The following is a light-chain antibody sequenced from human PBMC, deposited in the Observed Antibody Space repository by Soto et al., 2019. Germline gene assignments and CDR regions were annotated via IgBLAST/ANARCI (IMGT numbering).Light chain of an antibody. CDR2: DAS. CDR1: QSVTSY. Sequence: EIVLTQSPATLSLSPGERATLSCRASQSVTSYVARYQQKPGQAPRLLIYDASNRATGIPARFSGSGSGTDFTLTISSLEPEDFAVYYCQQRSNWPVTFGQGTKVDIK. J-gene: IGKJ1*01. V-gene: IGKV3-11*01. CDR3: QQRSNWPVT.